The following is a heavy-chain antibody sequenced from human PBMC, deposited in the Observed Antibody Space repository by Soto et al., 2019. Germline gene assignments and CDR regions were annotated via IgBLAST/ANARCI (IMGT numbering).Heavy chain of an antibody. J-gene: IGHJ4*02. CDR1: GFTFSSLA. CDR2: ISGSGDST. V-gene: IGHV3-23*01. Sequence: PEGSLRLPCAGSGFTFSSLAMTWVRQAPGKGLEWVSSISGSGDSTYYADSVKGRFTISRDNAKNMVYLQMNSLRAEDTAVYYCASDLPGPQHFFDLWVLGNMDTGSS. D-gene: IGHD3-10*01. CDR3: ASDLPGPQHFFDL.